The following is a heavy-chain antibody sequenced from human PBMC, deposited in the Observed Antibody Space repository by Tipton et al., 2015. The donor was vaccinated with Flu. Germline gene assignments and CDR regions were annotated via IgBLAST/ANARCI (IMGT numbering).Heavy chain of an antibody. CDR3: ARASTSAKALDI. J-gene: IGHJ3*02. CDR1: GDSISSGNW. Sequence: GLVKPSETLSLTCAVSGDSISSGNWWSWVRQPPGKGLEWIGEIYHTGSTNYNPSLKSRVSISLDKSNNHFSLKVTSVTAADTAVYYCARASTSAKALDIWGRGTMVTVSS. CDR2: IYHTGST. D-gene: IGHD5-18*01. V-gene: IGHV4-4*02.